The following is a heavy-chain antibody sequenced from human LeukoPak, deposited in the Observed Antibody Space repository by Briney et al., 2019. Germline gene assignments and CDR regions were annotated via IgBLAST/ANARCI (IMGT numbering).Heavy chain of an antibody. CDR3: ARGRYYDSSGYNY. D-gene: IGHD3-22*01. J-gene: IGHJ4*02. CDR1: GGTFNKYG. CDR2: MNPNSGNT. V-gene: IGHV1-8*01. Sequence: ASVKVSCKASGGTFNKYGFSWVRQATGQGLEWMGWMNPNSGNTGYAQKFQGRVTMTRNTSISTAYMELSSLRSEDTAVYYCARGRYYDSSGYNYWGQGTLVTVSS.